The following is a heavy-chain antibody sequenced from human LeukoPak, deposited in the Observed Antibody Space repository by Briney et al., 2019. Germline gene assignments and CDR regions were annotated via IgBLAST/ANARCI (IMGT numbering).Heavy chain of an antibody. Sequence: PSETLSLTCTVSGGSISNFYWSWIRQPPGKGLGWIGYIYHSGSTSYNLSLKSRVTVSVDTSKNQFSLKLTSVTAADTAVYYCARGYYGAVTFDYWGQGTLVAVSS. V-gene: IGHV4-59*01. J-gene: IGHJ4*02. CDR2: IYHSGST. D-gene: IGHD3-3*01. CDR1: GGSISNFY. CDR3: ARGYYGAVTFDY.